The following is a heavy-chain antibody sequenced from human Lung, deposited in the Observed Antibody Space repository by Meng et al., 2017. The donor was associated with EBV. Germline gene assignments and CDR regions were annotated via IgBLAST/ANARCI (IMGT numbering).Heavy chain of an antibody. J-gene: IGHJ4*02. CDR2: INTNTGNP. Sequence: VEVVQSGSGCREPGAAVKVSFKASRYTFTSYAMNWVRQAPGQGLEWMGWINTNTGNPTYAQGFTGRFVFSLDTSVSTAYLQISSLKAEDTAVYYCARGDYYDSSGLDYWGQGTLVTVSS. D-gene: IGHD3-22*01. V-gene: IGHV7-4-1*02. CDR3: ARGDYYDSSGLDY. CDR1: RYTFTSYA.